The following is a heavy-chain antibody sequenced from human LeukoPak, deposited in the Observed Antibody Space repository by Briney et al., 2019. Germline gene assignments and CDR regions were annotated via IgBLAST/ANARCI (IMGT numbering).Heavy chain of an antibody. V-gene: IGHV1-18*04. Sequence: ASVKVSCKASGYTFTSYGISWVRQAPGQGLEWMGCISAYNGNTNYAQKLQGRVTMTTDTSTSTAYMELRSLRSDDTAVYYCARVAPPNDYGDYWGYFDYWGQGTLVTVSS. CDR1: GYTFTSYG. D-gene: IGHD4-17*01. J-gene: IGHJ4*02. CDR2: ISAYNGNT. CDR3: ARVAPPNDYGDYWGYFDY.